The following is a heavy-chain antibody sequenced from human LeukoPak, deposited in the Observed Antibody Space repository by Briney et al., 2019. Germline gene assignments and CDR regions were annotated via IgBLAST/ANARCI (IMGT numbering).Heavy chain of an antibody. Sequence: PGGSLRPSCVPSGFCPSRNYTRWVRQAPGKGLEWVSVIYSGDTTYYADSVKGRFTISRDNSKNTLDLQMNSLRAEDTAVYYCARGLVEGYCAGTSCYERLVYCGQGGLVTVSS. CDR3: ARGLVEGYCAGTSCYERLVY. CDR2: IYSGDTT. CDR1: GFCPSRNY. D-gene: IGHD2-2*01. J-gene: IGHJ4*02. V-gene: IGHV3-66*01.